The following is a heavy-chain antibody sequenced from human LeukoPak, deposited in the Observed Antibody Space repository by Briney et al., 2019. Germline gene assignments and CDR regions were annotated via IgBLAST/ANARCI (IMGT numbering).Heavy chain of an antibody. CDR3: ARDRVQLWSVYYYYYGMDV. CDR2: IWYDGSNK. J-gene: IGHJ6*02. CDR1: GVTLSNYA. V-gene: IGHV3-33*08. D-gene: IGHD5-18*01. Sequence: GGSLRLSCVASGVTLSNYAMSWARQAPGKGLEWVAVIWYDGSNKYYADSVKGRFTISRDNSKNTLYLQMNSLRAEDTAVYYCARDRVQLWSVYYYYYGMDVWGQGTTVTVSS.